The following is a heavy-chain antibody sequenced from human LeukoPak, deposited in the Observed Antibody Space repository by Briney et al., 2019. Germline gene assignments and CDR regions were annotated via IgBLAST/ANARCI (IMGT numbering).Heavy chain of an antibody. Sequence: SETLSLTCTVSGASISTYYSSWIRQPAGKGLEWIGYIYYSGSTNYNPSLKSRVTISVDTSKNQFSLKLSSVTAADTAVYYCARERSSYGLNWFDLWGQGTLVTVSS. J-gene: IGHJ5*02. CDR3: ARERSSYGLNWFDL. CDR1: GASISTYY. V-gene: IGHV4-59*12. CDR2: IYYSGST. D-gene: IGHD5-18*01.